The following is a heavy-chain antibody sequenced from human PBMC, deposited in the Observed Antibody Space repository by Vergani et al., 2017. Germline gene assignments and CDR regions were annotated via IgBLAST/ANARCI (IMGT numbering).Heavy chain of an antibody. D-gene: IGHD4-17*01. V-gene: IGHV1-46*01. CDR2: INPSGGHT. J-gene: IGHJ6*03. CDR1: GYTFSNYY. Sequence: QVQVVQSGAEVKKSGASVKVSCKTSGYTFSNYYMHWVRQAPGQGLEWMGIINPSGGHTNYAQKFQGRVTMTRDTSTSTVYMELSSLRSEDTAIYYCARGRLVTTVTTGGYYYYYMDVWGKGP. CDR3: ARGRLVTTVTTGGYYYYYMDV.